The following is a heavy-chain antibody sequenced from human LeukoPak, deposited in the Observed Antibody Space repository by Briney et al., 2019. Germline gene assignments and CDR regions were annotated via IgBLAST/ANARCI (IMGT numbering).Heavy chain of an antibody. CDR1: GFTFDDYA. V-gene: IGHV3-9*01. Sequence: GGSLRLSCAASGFTFDDYAVHWVRQAPGKGLEWVSGISWNSGSIGYADSVKGRFTISGDNAKNSLYLQMNSLRAEDTALYYCAKDKYSSSSGIDYWGQGTLVTVSS. D-gene: IGHD6-6*01. CDR3: AKDKYSSSSGIDY. J-gene: IGHJ4*02. CDR2: ISWNSGSI.